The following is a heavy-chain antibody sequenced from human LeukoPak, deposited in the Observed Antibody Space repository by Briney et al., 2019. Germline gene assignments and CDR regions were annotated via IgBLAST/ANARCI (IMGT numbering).Heavy chain of an antibody. CDR1: GGSFSGYY. Sequence: SETLSLTCAVYGGSFSGYYWSWIRQPPGKGLEWIGEINHSGSTNYNPSLKSRVTISGDTSKNQFSLKLSSVTAADTAVYYCARLDPSRGVSGFDYWGQGTLVTVSS. D-gene: IGHD3-10*01. J-gene: IGHJ4*02. CDR2: INHSGST. V-gene: IGHV4-34*01. CDR3: ARLDPSRGVSGFDY.